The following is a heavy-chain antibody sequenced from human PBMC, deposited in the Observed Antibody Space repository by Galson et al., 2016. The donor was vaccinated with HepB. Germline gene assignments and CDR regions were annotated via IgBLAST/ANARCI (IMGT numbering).Heavy chain of an antibody. CDR2: ISTNGATI. CDR1: GFTFTTHT. D-gene: IGHD2-21*02. CDR3: AKSLLGVTLVSYDYGMDV. V-gene: IGHV3-48*01. J-gene: IGHJ6*02. Sequence: SLRLSCAASGFTFTTHTMNWVRQAPGKGLESISYISTNGATIHYADSVKGRFTVSGDNAKNSLYLQMNGLRAEDTAVYYCAKSLLGVTLVSYDYGMDVWGQGTTVTVSS.